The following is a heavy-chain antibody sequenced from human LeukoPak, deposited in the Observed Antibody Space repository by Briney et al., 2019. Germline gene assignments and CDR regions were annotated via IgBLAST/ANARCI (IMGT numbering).Heavy chain of an antibody. Sequence: KSSETLSLTCTVSGGSVASYYWSWIRQPPGRGLEWIGYIYYNGSPDYNPSLKSRVTISVDTSRNQFSLKLRSVTAAGTAVYYCARQRRRSGWWDYWGQGTLVSVSS. CDR3: ARQRRRSGWWDY. CDR2: IYYNGSP. CDR1: GGSVASYY. J-gene: IGHJ4*02. V-gene: IGHV4-59*02. D-gene: IGHD6-19*01.